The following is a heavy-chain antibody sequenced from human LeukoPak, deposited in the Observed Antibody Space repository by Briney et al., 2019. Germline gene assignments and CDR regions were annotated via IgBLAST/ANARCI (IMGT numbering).Heavy chain of an antibody. CDR1: GGSISSSNW. CDR2: IYHSGST. CDR3: ARSYSYGLNWFDP. Sequence: PSETLSLTCAVSGGSISSSNWWSWVRQPPGKGLEWIGEIYHSGSTNYNPSLKSRVTISVDKSKNQFSLKLSSVTAADTAVYYCARSYSYGLNWFDPWGQGTLVTVSS. D-gene: IGHD5-18*01. V-gene: IGHV4-4*02. J-gene: IGHJ5*02.